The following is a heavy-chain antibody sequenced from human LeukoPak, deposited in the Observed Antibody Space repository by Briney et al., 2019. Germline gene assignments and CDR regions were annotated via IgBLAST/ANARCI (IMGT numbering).Heavy chain of an antibody. CDR1: GGSFSGYY. CDR2: INHSGST. V-gene: IGHV4-34*01. D-gene: IGHD2-15*01. Sequence: SETLSLTCAVYGGSFSGYYWSWIRQPPGKGLEWIGEINHSGSTNYNPSLKSRVTISVNTSKNQFSLKLSSVTAADTAVYYCANPDIVVVVAATGGSANWGQGTLVTVSS. CDR3: ANPDIVVVVAATGGSAN. J-gene: IGHJ4*02.